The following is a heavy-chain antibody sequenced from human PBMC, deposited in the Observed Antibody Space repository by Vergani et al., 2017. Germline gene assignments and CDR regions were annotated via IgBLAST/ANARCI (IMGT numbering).Heavy chain of an antibody. CDR2: IRYDGSNK. CDR1: GFTLSSYG. J-gene: IGHJ4*02. D-gene: IGHD6-19*01. V-gene: IGHV3-30*02. CDR3: ARVAEWLVDY. Sequence: QVQLVESGGGVVQPGGSLRLSCAASGFTLSSYGMHWVRQAPGKGLEWVAFIRYDGSNKYYADSVKGRFTISRDNAKNSLYLQMNSLRAEDTAVYYCARVAEWLVDYWGQGTLVTVSS.